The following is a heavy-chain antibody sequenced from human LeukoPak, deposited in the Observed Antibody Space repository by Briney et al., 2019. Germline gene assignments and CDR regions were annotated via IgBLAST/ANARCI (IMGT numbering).Heavy chain of an antibody. D-gene: IGHD6-19*01. J-gene: IGHJ3*02. Sequence: PGGSLRLSCTVSGFTVNINSMSWVRQAPGKGLEWVSFIYSGGNTHYSDSVKGRFTISRDISKNTLFLQMNSLRAEDTAVYYCAKIQGWFNTAFQIGGQGTMVTVSS. CDR1: GFTVNINS. CDR2: IYSGGNT. V-gene: IGHV3-53*01. CDR3: AKIQGWFNTAFQI.